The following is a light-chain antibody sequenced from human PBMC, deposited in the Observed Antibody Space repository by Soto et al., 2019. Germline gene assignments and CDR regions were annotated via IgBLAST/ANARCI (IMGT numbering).Light chain of an antibody. V-gene: IGKV3-15*01. Sequence: EIVMTQSPATLSVSPGERATLSCRASQSVSSNLAWYQQKPGQAPRLLIYGASTRATGIPARFSGSGSGTEFTLTNSRLQSEDFAVYYCQQYKNWPPITFGQGTRLEIK. CDR3: QQYKNWPPIT. CDR1: QSVSSN. J-gene: IGKJ5*01. CDR2: GAS.